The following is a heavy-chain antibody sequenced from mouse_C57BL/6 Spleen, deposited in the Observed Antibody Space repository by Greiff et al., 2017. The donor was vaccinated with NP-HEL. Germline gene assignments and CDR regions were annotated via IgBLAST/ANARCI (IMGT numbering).Heavy chain of an antibody. V-gene: IGHV1-18*01. J-gene: IGHJ1*03. CDR3: ARGYYDYDWYFDV. D-gene: IGHD2-4*01. CDR1: GYTFTDYN. CDR2: INPNNGGT. Sequence: VQLQQSGPELVKPGASVKIPCKASGYTFTDYNMDWVKQSHGKSLEWIGDINPNNGGTIYNQKFKGKATLTVDKSSSTAYMEPRRLTSEDTAVYYGARGYYDYDWYFDVWGTGTTVTVSS.